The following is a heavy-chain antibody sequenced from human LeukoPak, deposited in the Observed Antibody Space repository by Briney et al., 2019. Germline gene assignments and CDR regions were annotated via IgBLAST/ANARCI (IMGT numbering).Heavy chain of an antibody. D-gene: IGHD2-15*01. Sequence: SGTLSLTCAVSGGSISTGNWWSWVRQSPDKGLEWIGEIYHSGSSNYNPSLKSRVTMSIDNSKHNFSLSLTSVTAADTAVYYCARVGCSGGSCYRSRGAFDIWGQGTMVTVSS. CDR3: ARVGCSGGSCYRSRGAFDI. J-gene: IGHJ3*02. CDR1: GGSISTGNW. V-gene: IGHV4-4*02. CDR2: IYHSGSS.